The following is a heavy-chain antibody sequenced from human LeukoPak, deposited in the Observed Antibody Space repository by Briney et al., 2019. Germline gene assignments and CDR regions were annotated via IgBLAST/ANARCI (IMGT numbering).Heavy chain of an antibody. CDR2: IYYSGST. D-gene: IGHD1-26*01. Sequence: SETLSLTCTVSGGSISSHYWSWIRQPPGKGLEWIGYIYYSGSTNYNPSLKSRVTISVDTSKNQFSLKLSSVTAADTAVYYCASSSRGNGATMVRYWGQGTLVTVSS. J-gene: IGHJ4*02. V-gene: IGHV4-59*11. CDR1: GGSISSHY. CDR3: ASSSRGNGATMVRY.